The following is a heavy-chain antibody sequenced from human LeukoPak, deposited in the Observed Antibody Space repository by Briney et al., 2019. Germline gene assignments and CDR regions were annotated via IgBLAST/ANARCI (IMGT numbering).Heavy chain of an antibody. D-gene: IGHD2-2*01. CDR2: INPSGGST. Sequence: ASVKVSCKASGYTFTSYYMHWVRQAPGQGLEWMGIINPSGGSTSYAQKFQGRVTMTRDTSTSTVYMELSSLRSEDTAVYYCATSLEGYCSGTSCYRFQHWGQGTLVTVSS. V-gene: IGHV1-46*01. J-gene: IGHJ1*01. CDR3: ATSLEGYCSGTSCYRFQH. CDR1: GYTFTSYY.